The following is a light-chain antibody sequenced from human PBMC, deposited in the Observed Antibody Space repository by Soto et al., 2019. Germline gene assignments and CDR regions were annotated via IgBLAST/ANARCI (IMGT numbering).Light chain of an antibody. Sequence: QSVLTQPPSVSGAPGQRVTISCTGNSSNIGAGHDVHWYQQLPGKAPQLLIYGHSTRPSGVPDRFSGSTSGTSASLAITGLQAGDEADYYCQSYDNRVRVFGEGTKLTVL. CDR1: SSNIGAGHD. CDR3: QSYDNRVRV. CDR2: GHS. V-gene: IGLV1-40*01. J-gene: IGLJ2*01.